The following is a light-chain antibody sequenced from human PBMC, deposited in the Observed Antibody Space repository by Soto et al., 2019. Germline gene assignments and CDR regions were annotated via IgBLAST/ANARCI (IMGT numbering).Light chain of an antibody. J-gene: IGLJ1*01. CDR2: EVS. CDR3: SSYTSSSIPYV. CDR1: SSDVGGYNY. Sequence: QSVRTQPASVSGSPGQSITISGTGTSSDVGGYNYVSWYQQHPGKAPKLMIYEVSNRPSGVSNRFSGSKSGNTASLTISGLQAEDEADYYCSSYTSSSIPYVFGTGTKVTVL. V-gene: IGLV2-14*01.